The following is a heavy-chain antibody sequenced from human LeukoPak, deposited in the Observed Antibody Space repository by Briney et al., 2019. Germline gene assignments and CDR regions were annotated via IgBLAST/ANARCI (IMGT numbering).Heavy chain of an antibody. Sequence: GGSLRLSCAASGFTFSSYWMSWVRQAPAKGLEWVANIKQDGSEKYYVDSVKGRFTISRDNAKNSLYLQMNSLRADDTAVYYCAKWGDYDVLTGYYVSDFWGQGTLVTVSS. CDR3: AKWGDYDVLTGYYVSDF. V-gene: IGHV3-7*03. CDR1: GFTFSSYW. J-gene: IGHJ4*02. CDR2: IKQDGSEK. D-gene: IGHD3-9*01.